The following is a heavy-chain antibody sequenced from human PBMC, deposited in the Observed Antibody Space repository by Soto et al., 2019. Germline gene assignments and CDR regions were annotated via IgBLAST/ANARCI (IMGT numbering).Heavy chain of an antibody. CDR2: INHSGST. CDR1: GGSFSGYY. Sequence: PSETLSLTCAVYGGSFSGYYWSWIRQPPGKGLEWIGEINHSGSTNYNPSLKSRVTISVDTSKNQFSLKLSSVTAADTAVYYCARGYYDFWSGYYKAHYYYGMDVWGQGTTVTVS. CDR3: ARGYYDFWSGYYKAHYYYGMDV. D-gene: IGHD3-3*01. V-gene: IGHV4-34*01. J-gene: IGHJ6*02.